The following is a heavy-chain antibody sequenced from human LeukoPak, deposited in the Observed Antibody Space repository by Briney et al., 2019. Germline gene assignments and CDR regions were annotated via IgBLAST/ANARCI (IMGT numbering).Heavy chain of an antibody. V-gene: IGHV1-18*01. Sequence: XMXXISAYNVNTNYAQKLQGRLTMTTDTSTSTAYMELRSLRSDDTAVYYCARKVVGATSPYYYYYYYMDVWGKGTTVTVSS. CDR3: ARKVVGATSPYYYYYYYMDV. CDR2: ISAYNVNT. J-gene: IGHJ6*03. D-gene: IGHD1-26*01.